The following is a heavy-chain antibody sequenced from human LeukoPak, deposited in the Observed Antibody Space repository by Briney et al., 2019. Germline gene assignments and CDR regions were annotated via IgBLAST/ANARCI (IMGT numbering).Heavy chain of an antibody. CDR3: AGGSSVQVFDY. CDR1: GGSVSSSSYY. CDR2: IYYSGST. V-gene: IGHV4-39*07. Sequence: PSETLSLTCTVSGGSVSSSSYYWGWIRQPPGKGLEWIGSIYYSGSTYYNPSLKSRVTISVDTSKNQFSLKLNSVTAADTAVYYCAGGSSVQVFDYWGQGTVVTVSS. J-gene: IGHJ4*02. D-gene: IGHD6-6*01.